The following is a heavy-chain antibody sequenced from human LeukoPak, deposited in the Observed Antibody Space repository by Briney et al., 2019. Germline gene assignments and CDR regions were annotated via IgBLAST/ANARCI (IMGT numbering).Heavy chain of an antibody. V-gene: IGHV4-59*08. J-gene: IGHJ3*02. D-gene: IGHD4-17*01. Sequence: PSETLSLTCTVSGGSISSYSWSWIRQPPGKGLEWIGYIYSNGRTNHNPSLKSRVTISVSTSRNQFSLKLNSVTAADTAVYYCARHLDYGDHQGAFDIWGQGTMVTVSS. CDR3: ARHLDYGDHQGAFDI. CDR2: IYSNGRT. CDR1: GGSISSYS.